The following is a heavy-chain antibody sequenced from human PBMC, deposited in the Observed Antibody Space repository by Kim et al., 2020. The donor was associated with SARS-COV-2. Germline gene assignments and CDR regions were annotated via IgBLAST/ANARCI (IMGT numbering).Heavy chain of an antibody. J-gene: IGHJ4*02. V-gene: IGHV4-59*08. CDR1: GISISSYY. Sequence: SETLSLTCSVSGISISSYYWSLIQQPPGKGLEWIGYIYYTGSANYNPSLRSRVTISVDTSKNQFSLKLSSVTAADTAVYYCAGTARGANFDYWGRGALVT. CDR3: AGTARGANFDY. D-gene: IGHD1-26*01. CDR2: IYYTGSA.